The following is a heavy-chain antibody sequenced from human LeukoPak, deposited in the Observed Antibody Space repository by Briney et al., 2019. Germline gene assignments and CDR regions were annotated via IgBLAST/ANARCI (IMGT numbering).Heavy chain of an antibody. Sequence: SETLSLTCAVYGGSFSGYYWSWIRQPPGKGLEWIGEINHSGSTNYNPSLKSRVTISVDTSKNQFSLKLSSVTAADTAVYYCATYYYESSGYYYFDYWGQGTLVTVSS. D-gene: IGHD3-22*01. CDR1: GGSFSGYY. CDR3: ATYYYESSGYYYFDY. CDR2: INHSGST. V-gene: IGHV4-34*01. J-gene: IGHJ4*02.